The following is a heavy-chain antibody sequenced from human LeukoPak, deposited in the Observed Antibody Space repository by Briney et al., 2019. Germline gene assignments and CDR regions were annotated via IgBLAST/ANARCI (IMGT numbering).Heavy chain of an antibody. CDR3: ARTLQGGVVDY. CDR2: ISSNGGST. CDR1: GFTVSSSY. D-gene: IGHD2-2*01. J-gene: IGHJ4*02. Sequence: PGGSLRLSCAASGFTVSSSYMSWVRQAPGKGLEYVSAISSNGGSTYYANSVKGRFTISRDNSKNTLYPQMGSLRAEDMAVYYCARTLQGGVVDYWGQGTLVTVSS. V-gene: IGHV3-64*01.